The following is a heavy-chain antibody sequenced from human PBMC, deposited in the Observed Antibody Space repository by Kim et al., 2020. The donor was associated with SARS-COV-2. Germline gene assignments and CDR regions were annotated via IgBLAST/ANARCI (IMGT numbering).Heavy chain of an antibody. J-gene: IGHJ4*02. Sequence: SVKVSCKASGGTFSSYAISWVRQAPGQGLEWMGGIIPIFGTANYAQKFQGRVTITADESTSTAYMELSSLRSEDTAVYYCARDKGDSSGWGYWGQGTLVTVSS. CDR1: GGTFSSYA. CDR3: ARDKGDSSGWGY. CDR2: IIPIFGTA. D-gene: IGHD6-19*01. V-gene: IGHV1-69*13.